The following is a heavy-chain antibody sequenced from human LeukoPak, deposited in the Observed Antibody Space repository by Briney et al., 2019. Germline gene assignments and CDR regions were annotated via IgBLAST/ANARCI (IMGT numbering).Heavy chain of an antibody. V-gene: IGHV1-2*02. CDR2: LNPNSGGT. D-gene: IGHD3-10*01. J-gene: IGHJ1*01. CDR3: ARDLDNYSGSGSYYNGDPLFQH. Sequence: ASVKVSCKASGYTFTGYYMHWVRQAPGQGLEWMGWLNPNSGGTNYAQNFQGRVTVTRDTSISTGYMELSRLRSDDTAVYYCARDLDNYSGSGSYYNGDPLFQHWGQGTLVTVSS. CDR1: GYTFTGYY.